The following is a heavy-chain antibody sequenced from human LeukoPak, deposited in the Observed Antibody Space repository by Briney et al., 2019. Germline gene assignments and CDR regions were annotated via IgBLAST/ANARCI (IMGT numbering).Heavy chain of an antibody. CDR1: GGTFTSYA. Sequence: GASVKVSCKASGGTFTSYAISWVRQAPGQGLEWMGRIIPIFGTANYAQKFQGRVTITTDESTSTAYMELSSLRSEDTAVYYCARGGDGYSLYYFDYWGQGTLVTVSS. CDR3: ARGGDGYSLYYFDY. D-gene: IGHD5-24*01. CDR2: IIPIFGTA. J-gene: IGHJ4*02. V-gene: IGHV1-69*05.